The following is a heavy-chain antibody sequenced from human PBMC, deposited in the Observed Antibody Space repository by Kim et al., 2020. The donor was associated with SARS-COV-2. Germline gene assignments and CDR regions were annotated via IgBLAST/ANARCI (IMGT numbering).Heavy chain of an antibody. CDR2: ISGSGGST. Sequence: GGSLRLSCAASGFTFSSYAMSWVRQAPGKGLEWVSAISGSGGSTYYADSVKGRFTISRDNSKNTLYLQMNSLRAEDTAVYYCAKESKEGMDENYDYYGMDVWGQGTTVTVSS. CDR3: AKESKEGMDENYDYYGMDV. CDR1: GFTFSSYA. D-gene: IGHD6-13*01. J-gene: IGHJ6*02. V-gene: IGHV3-23*01.